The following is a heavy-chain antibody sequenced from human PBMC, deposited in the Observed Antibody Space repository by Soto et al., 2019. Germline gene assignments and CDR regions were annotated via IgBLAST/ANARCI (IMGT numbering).Heavy chain of an antibody. V-gene: IGHV3-64*01. D-gene: IGHD3-10*01. J-gene: IGHJ4*02. Sequence: PGGSLRLSCAASGFTFSIYFMHWVRQAPGKGLEYVTAISSSGDSTYYANSVKGRFIISRDNSKNTLYLQMGSLRAEDMAVYYCARAEYYYGSAKYYFDYWGQGTLVTVSS. CDR3: ARAEYYYGSAKYYFDY. CDR1: GFTFSIYF. CDR2: ISSSGDST.